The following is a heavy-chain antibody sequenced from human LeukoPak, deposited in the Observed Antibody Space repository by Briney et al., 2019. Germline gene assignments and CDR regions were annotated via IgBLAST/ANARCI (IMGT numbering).Heavy chain of an antibody. J-gene: IGHJ6*03. Sequence: GGSLRLSCAVSGFTFSSYWMHWVRQAPGKGLVWVSRINSDGSSTSYADSVKGRFTISRDNAKNTLYLQMNSLRAEDTAVYYCARGDYYDSSGYYYYYYYMDVWGKGTTVTVSS. CDR1: GFTFSSYW. V-gene: IGHV3-74*01. CDR2: INSDGSST. D-gene: IGHD3-22*01. CDR3: ARGDYYDSSGYYYYYYYMDV.